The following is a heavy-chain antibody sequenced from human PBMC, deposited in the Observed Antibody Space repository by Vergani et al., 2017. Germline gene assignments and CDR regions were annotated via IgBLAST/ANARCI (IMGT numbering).Heavy chain of an antibody. Sequence: QVQLVESGGGVVQPGRSLRLSCAASGFTFSSYGMHWVRQAPGQGLEWMGRIIPIFGTANYAQKFQGRVTITADESTSTAYMELSSLRSEDTAVYYCARDRAYDYGGNSGVDAFDIWGQGTMVTVSS. CDR1: GFTFSSYG. D-gene: IGHD4-23*01. J-gene: IGHJ3*02. V-gene: IGHV1-69*18. CDR3: ARDRAYDYGGNSGVDAFDI. CDR2: IIPIFGTA.